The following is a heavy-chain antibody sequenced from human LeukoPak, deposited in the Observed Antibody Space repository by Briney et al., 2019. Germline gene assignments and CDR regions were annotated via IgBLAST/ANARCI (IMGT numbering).Heavy chain of an antibody. CDR3: ARGGALWHYNWFDP. Sequence: SETLSLTCAVYGGSLSGYYWSWIRQPPGKGLEWIGEINHSGSTNYNPSLKSRVTISVDTSKNQFSLKLSSVTAADTAVYYCARGGALWHYNWFDPWGQGTLVTVSS. CDR2: INHSGST. D-gene: IGHD5-18*01. CDR1: GGSLSGYY. J-gene: IGHJ5*02. V-gene: IGHV4-34*01.